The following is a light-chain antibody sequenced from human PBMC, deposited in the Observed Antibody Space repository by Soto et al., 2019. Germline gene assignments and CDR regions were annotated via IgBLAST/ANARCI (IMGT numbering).Light chain of an antibody. CDR3: YSFTGISTSLXV. J-gene: IGLJ1*01. V-gene: IGLV2-23*02. CDR1: SRDIGTSNL. CDR2: EVT. Sequence: QSVLTQPASVSGSPGQSITISCTGSSRDIGTSNLVSWYQQYPGKAPKLIIYEVTKRPSGISYRFSGSKSGNTASLTISGLQPEDEATYYCYSFTGISTSLXVFGTGTKVTVL.